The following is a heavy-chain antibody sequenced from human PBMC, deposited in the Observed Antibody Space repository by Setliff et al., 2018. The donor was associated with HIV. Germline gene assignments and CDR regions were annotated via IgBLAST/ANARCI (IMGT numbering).Heavy chain of an antibody. CDR2: IYTSGST. CDR3: ARGFKNEYEFSGYMDV. Sequence: SETLSLTCTVSGGSISSSSYYWSWIRQPAGKGLEWIGRIYTSGSTNYNPSLKSRVTMSVDTSKRQVFLKVPFVDAADTAVYFCARGFKNEYEFSGYMDVWGNGTMVTVSS. CDR1: GGSISSSSYY. V-gene: IGHV4-61*02. D-gene: IGHD2-15*01. J-gene: IGHJ6*03.